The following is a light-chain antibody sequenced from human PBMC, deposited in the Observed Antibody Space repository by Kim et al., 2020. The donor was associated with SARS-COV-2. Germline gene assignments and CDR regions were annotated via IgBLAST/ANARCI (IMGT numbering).Light chain of an antibody. CDR2: GAS. Sequence: DIQMTQSPSTLSASVGDRVIITCRASQSIDTYVNWYQQKPGKAPKFLIYGASILQNGVPSRFSGSGSGTYFTLTISGLQPDDLATYFCQQSYITPYSFGQGTKLEI. CDR3: QQSYITPYS. V-gene: IGKV1-39*01. J-gene: IGKJ2*01. CDR1: QSIDTY.